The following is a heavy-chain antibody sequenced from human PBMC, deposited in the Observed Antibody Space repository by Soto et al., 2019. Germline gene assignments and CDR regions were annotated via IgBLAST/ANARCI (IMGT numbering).Heavy chain of an antibody. D-gene: IGHD3-10*01. CDR1: GCTFSRHA. CDR3: ARDVTVVLPAVHLTGYYYGMDV. CDR2: IIPIFGTP. Sequence: ASVKVSCKASGCTFSRHAISWVRQAPGQRLEWMGGIIPIFGTPNYAQKFEGRVTITGDKSTKTAYMELSRLTSEDTAVYFCARDVTVVLPAVHLTGYYYGMDVWGQGTAVTVSS. V-gene: IGHV1-69*06. J-gene: IGHJ6*02.